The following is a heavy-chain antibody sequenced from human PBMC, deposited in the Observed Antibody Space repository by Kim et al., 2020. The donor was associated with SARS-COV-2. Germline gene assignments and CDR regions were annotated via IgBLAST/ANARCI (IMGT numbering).Heavy chain of an antibody. CDR2: IYSSGST. V-gene: IGHV4-4*07. Sequence: SQTLSLTCTVSGGSISSYYWNWIRQPAGKGLEWIGRIYSSGSTNYNPSLKSRVTMSLDTAKNQFSLRLSSVTAADTAVFYCAREKSSSFDYWGQGTLVTV. D-gene: IGHD3-10*01. CDR1: GGSISSYY. CDR3: AREKSSSFDY. J-gene: IGHJ4*02.